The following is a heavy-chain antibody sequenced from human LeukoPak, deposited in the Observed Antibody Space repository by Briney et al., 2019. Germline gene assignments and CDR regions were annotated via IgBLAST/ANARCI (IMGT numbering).Heavy chain of an antibody. D-gene: IGHD6-19*01. J-gene: IGHJ4*02. CDR1: GFTSSSYA. CDR2: ISYDGSNK. CDR3: ARDRYGVSGWYSYFDY. Sequence: PGGSLRLSCAASGFTSSSYAMHWVRQAPGKGLEWVAVISYDGSNKYYADSVKGRFTISRDNSKNTLYLQMNSLRAEDTAVYYCARDRYGVSGWYSYFDYWGQGTLVTVSS. V-gene: IGHV3-30*04.